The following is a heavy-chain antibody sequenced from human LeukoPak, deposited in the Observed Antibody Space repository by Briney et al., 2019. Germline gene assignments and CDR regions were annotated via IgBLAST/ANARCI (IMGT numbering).Heavy chain of an antibody. J-gene: IGHJ4*02. Sequence: GGSLRLSCAASGFTFSSYAMTWVRQAPGKGLEWVAAISGSGSTTYSADFAKGRFIISRDNSKSTLYLQMNSLRADDTAVYRCAKFFAPSGGASGWTWTIDYWGQGTLVTVSS. CDR3: AKFFAPSGGASGWTWTIDY. V-gene: IGHV3-23*01. D-gene: IGHD6-25*01. CDR1: GFTFSSYA. CDR2: ISGSGSTT.